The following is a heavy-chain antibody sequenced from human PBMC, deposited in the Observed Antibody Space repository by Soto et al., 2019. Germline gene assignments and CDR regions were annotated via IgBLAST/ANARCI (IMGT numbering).Heavy chain of an antibody. Sequence: EVQLVESGGGLVKPGGSLRLSCAASGFTFSSYSMNWVRQAPGKGLEWVSSISSSSSYIYYADSVKGRFTISRDNAKNSLYLQMNSLRAEDTAVYYCAGVRADYDLSYGMDVWGQGTTVTVSS. D-gene: IGHD3-3*01. CDR1: GFTFSSYS. CDR3: AGVRADYDLSYGMDV. J-gene: IGHJ6*02. V-gene: IGHV3-21*01. CDR2: ISSSSSYI.